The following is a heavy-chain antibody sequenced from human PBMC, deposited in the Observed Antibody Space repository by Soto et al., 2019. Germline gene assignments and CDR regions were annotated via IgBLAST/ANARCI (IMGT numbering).Heavy chain of an antibody. CDR2: IHSDGST. CDR3: ASSSLYGMDV. CDR1: GLTVSDS. Sequence: GGSLRLSCSVAGLTVSDSMSWVRQAPGKGLECVSFIHSDGSTHYTDSVRGRFTISRDTSKNQFSLKVGSVTAADTAVYYCASSSLYGMDVWGQGTTVTVSS. J-gene: IGHJ6*02. V-gene: IGHV3-53*01.